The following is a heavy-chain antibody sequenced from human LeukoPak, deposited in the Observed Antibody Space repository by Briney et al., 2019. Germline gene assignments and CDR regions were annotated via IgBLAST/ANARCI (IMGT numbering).Heavy chain of an antibody. J-gene: IGHJ4*02. CDR3: ARTYNIRYFDS. CDR1: GFSFSNYG. CDR2: IWSDGSNQ. D-gene: IGHD3-9*01. V-gene: IGHV3-33*01. Sequence: GRPLRLSCAASGFSFSNYGMHWVRQAPGKGLEWVAVIWSDGSNQYYTDSVKGRFTISRDNSKNTLYLQMNSLRAGDTAVYYCARTYNIRYFDSWGQGTLVTVSS.